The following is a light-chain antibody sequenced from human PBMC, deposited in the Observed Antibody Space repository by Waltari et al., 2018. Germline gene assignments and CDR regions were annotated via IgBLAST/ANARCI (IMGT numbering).Light chain of an antibody. J-gene: IGKJ2*01. Sequence: DIVMTQTPLSSPVTLGQPASISCRSSQRLVHSDGNTYLSWLQQRPGQPPRVLIYKISNRFAGVPDRVSGSGAGTDFTLEISRVEAEDVGVYYCMQATQFRTFGQGTKLEIK. V-gene: IGKV2-24*01. CDR2: KIS. CDR1: QRLVHSDGNTY. CDR3: MQATQFRT.